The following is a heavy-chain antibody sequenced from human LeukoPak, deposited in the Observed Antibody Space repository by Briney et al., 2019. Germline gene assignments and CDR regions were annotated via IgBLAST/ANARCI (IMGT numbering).Heavy chain of an antibody. V-gene: IGHV3-30*03. CDR3: ARKNDYDSSGYHNWFDP. Sequence: GSLRLSCAASGFTFRSYGMHWVRQAPGKGLEWVAVISYDGSNKYILDSVKGRFTISRDNAKNSLYLQMNSLRDEDTAVYYCARKNDYDSSGYHNWFDPWGQGTLVTVSS. J-gene: IGHJ5*02. CDR1: GFTFRSYG. CDR2: ISYDGSNK. D-gene: IGHD3-22*01.